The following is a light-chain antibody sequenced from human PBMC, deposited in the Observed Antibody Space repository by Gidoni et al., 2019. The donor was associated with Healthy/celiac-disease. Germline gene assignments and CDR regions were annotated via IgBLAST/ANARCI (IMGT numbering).Light chain of an antibody. CDR1: QSISSY. J-gene: IGKJ2*03. V-gene: IGKV1-39*01. Sequence: DIQMTQSPSSLSASVGDRVTITCRASQSISSYLNWYQQKPGKAPKLLIYAASSLQSGVPSRFSGSGSGTDFTLTISSLQHEEFATYYCQQSYSTPPYSFGQGTKLEIK. CDR2: AAS. CDR3: QQSYSTPPYS.